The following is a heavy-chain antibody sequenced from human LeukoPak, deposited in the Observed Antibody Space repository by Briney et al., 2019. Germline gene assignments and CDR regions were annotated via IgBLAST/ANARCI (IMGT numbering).Heavy chain of an antibody. Sequence: SETLALTCTVSGGSISHYYWTWIRQPAGKGLEWIGRVYSTGSTNYNPSLQSRLTMSVDTSKNQFSLKLTSVTAADTAVYYCAGGTYYGGPDYWGQGTLVTVSS. CDR1: GGSISHYY. CDR2: VYSTGST. V-gene: IGHV4-4*07. J-gene: IGHJ4*02. CDR3: AGGTYYGGPDY. D-gene: IGHD1-26*01.